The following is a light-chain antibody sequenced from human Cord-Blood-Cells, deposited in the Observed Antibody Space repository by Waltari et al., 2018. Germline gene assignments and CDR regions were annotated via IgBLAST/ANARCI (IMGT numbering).Light chain of an antibody. CDR1: SSDVGGYNY. Sequence: QSALTQPASVSGSPGQSITISCTGTSSDVGGYNYVSWYQQHPGKAPKLMIYDVSNRPSGVSNRFSGSKSGNTVSLTISGLQAEDEADYYCSSYTSSSTRKVFGTGTKVTVL. J-gene: IGLJ1*01. CDR3: SSYTSSSTRKV. CDR2: DVS. V-gene: IGLV2-14*01.